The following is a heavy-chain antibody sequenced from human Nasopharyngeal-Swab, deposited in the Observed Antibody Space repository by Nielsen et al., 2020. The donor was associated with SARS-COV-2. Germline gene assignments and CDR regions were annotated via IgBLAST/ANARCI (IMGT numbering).Heavy chain of an antibody. V-gene: IGHV4-34*01. Sequence: PGKGLEWIGEINHSGSTNYNPPLKSRVTISVDTSKNQFSLKLSSVTAADTAVYYCARAIFGVVIIFNYYYMDVWGKGTTVTVSS. J-gene: IGHJ6*03. D-gene: IGHD3-3*01. CDR3: ARAIFGVVIIFNYYYMDV. CDR2: INHSGST.